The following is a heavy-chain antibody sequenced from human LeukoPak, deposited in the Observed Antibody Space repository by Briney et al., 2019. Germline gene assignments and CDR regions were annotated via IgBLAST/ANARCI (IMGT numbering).Heavy chain of an antibody. D-gene: IGHD3-16*02. Sequence: GGSLRLSCATSGFTFSNYWMHWVRQAPGKGLVWVSRINSDGSSTSYADSAKGRFTISRDNAKNTLYLQMNSLRAEDTAVYYCARDGYDYVWGSYRFFDYWGQGTLVTVSS. CDR2: INSDGSST. V-gene: IGHV3-74*01. CDR3: ARDGYDYVWGSYRFFDY. CDR1: GFTFSNYW. J-gene: IGHJ4*02.